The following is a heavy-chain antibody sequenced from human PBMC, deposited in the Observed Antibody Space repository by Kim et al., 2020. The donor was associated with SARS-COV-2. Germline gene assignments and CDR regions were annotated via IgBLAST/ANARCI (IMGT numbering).Heavy chain of an antibody. J-gene: IGHJ6*02. V-gene: IGHV6-1*01. CDR2: TYYRSKWYN. CDR3: ARTLYSSGWYANTYYYYGMDV. D-gene: IGHD6-19*01. Sequence: SQTLSLTCAISGDSVSSNSAAWNWIRQSPSRGLEWLGRTYYRSKWYNDYAVSVKSRITINPDTSKNQFSLQLNSVTPEDTAVYYCARTLYSSGWYANTYYYYGMDVWGQGTTVTVSS. CDR1: GDSVSSNSAA.